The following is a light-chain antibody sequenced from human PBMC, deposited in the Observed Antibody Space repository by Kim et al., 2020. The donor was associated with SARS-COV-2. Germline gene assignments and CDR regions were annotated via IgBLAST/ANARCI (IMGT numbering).Light chain of an antibody. CDR3: LQYNNWPGT. Sequence: EIVMTQSPATLSVSPGERATLSCRASQSVSSNLAWYQQRPGQAPRLLIYGASTRATGIPARFSGSASGTEFTLTISSLQSEDLAVYYCLQYNNWPGTFGQGTKVDIK. V-gene: IGKV3-15*01. J-gene: IGKJ1*01. CDR1: QSVSSN. CDR2: GAS.